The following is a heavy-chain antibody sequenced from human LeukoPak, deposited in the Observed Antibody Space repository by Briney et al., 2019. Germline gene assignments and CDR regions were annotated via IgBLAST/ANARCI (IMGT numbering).Heavy chain of an antibody. J-gene: IGHJ4*02. CDR2: IYYSGST. CDR1: GGSISSYY. D-gene: IGHD5-12*01. CDR3: ARISDSGYDLYFDY. Sequence: SETLSLTCTVSGGSISSYYWSWIRQPPGKGLEWIGYIYYSGSTNYNPSLKSRVTISVDTSKNQFSLKLSSVTAADTAVYYCARISDSGYDLYFDYWGQETLVTVSS. V-gene: IGHV4-59*01.